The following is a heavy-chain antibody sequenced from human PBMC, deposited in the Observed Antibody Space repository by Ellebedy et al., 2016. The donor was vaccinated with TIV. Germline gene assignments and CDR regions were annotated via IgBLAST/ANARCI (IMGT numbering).Heavy chain of an antibody. D-gene: IGHD3-3*01. Sequence: GESLKISCKGSGYSCTSSWIGRLRQMPGEGLEWMGIIYPGDSDTRYSPSFQGQVTISADKSISTAYLQWSSLKASDTAMYYCARQGGGVAFRTIDYWGQGTLVTVSS. CDR1: GYSCTSSW. CDR2: IYPGDSDT. CDR3: ARQGGGVAFRTIDY. J-gene: IGHJ4*02. V-gene: IGHV5-51*01.